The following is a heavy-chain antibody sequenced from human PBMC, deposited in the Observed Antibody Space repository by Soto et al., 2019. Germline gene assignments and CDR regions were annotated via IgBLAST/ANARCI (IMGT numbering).Heavy chain of an antibody. J-gene: IGHJ6*02. CDR1: GYTFTGYY. D-gene: IGHD5-18*01. Sequence: QVQLVQSGAEVKKPGASVKVSCKASGYTFTGYYMHWVRQAPGQGLEWMGWINPNGGGTNYAQKFQGWVTMTRDTPKGTAYMGLSMLRPDDTAVYYCASEPWGGVYRYGPYYYYGMDVLGQGTTVTVSS. CDR2: INPNGGGT. CDR3: ASEPWGGVYRYGPYYYYGMDV. V-gene: IGHV1-2*04.